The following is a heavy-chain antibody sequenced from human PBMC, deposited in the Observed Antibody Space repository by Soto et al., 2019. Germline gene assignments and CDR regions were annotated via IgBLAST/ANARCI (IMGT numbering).Heavy chain of an antibody. D-gene: IGHD3-10*01. J-gene: IGHJ6*02. CDR2: IYYSGST. CDR3: ARHIREYYYYYDGMVV. Sequence: QLQLQESGPGLVKTSETLSLTCTVSGGSISSSSYYWGWIRQPPGKGLEWIGSIYYSGSTYYNPCLKSRVTISVDTSKNQFSLKLSSVTAADTAVYYCARHIREYYYYYDGMVVWGQGTTVTVSS. CDR1: GGSISSSSYY. V-gene: IGHV4-39*01.